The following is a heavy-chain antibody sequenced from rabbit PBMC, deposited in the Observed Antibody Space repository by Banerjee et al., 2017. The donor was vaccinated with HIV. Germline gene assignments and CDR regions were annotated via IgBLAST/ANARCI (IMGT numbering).Heavy chain of an antibody. CDR1: GFDFSNYY. CDR3: ARGGGGYAGYGHGDDAFDP. D-gene: IGHD7-1*01. Sequence: QLKESGGGLVTPGGSLTLSCTASGFDFSNYYMSWVRQAPGKGLEWIGTIYAAKGRTYYASWVNGRFTISSDNAQNTVDLQMNSLTAADTATYFCARGGGGYAGYGHGDDAFDPWGPGTLVTVS. V-gene: IGHV1S7*01. J-gene: IGHJ2*01. CDR2: IYAAKGRT.